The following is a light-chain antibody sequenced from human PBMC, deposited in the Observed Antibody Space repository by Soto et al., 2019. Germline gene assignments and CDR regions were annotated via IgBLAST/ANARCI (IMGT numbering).Light chain of an antibody. CDR2: SNT. J-gene: IGLJ2*01. CDR3: AAWDDALGGLVV. Sequence: QPVLTQPPSVSGTPGQRVSISCSGSTSNIGINTVNWYQQLPGTAPKLLIYSNTQRPSGVPERFSGSKSGTSASLAISGLRSEDEADYYCAAWDDALGGLVVFGGGTKLTVL. V-gene: IGLV1-44*01. CDR1: TSNIGINT.